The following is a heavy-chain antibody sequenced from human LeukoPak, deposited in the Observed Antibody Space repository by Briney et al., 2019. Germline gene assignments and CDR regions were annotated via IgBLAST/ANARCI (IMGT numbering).Heavy chain of an antibody. D-gene: IGHD1-1*01. J-gene: IGHJ4*02. CDR1: GGRFGNYA. CDR3: AADSHTSGFDY. V-gene: IGHV1-69*13. Sequence: SVKVSCKASGGRFGNYALNWVRQAPGQRFEWMGAITPLYGASNYAQKFQGRLTIIADESTGTGYMELRSLASEDTAVYYCAADSHTSGFDYWAQGTLVTVSS. CDR2: ITPLYGAS.